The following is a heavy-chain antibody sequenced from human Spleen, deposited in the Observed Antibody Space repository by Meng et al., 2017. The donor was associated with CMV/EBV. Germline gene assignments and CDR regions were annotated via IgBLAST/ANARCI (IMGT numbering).Heavy chain of an antibody. CDR2: INHSGST. V-gene: IGHV4-34*01. D-gene: IGHD3-3*01. J-gene: IGHJ5*02. CDR1: GGSFSGYS. CDR3: ARGRDTTSYFDFWSGYRNWFDP. Sequence: SETLSLTCAVYGGSFSGYSWSWIRQPPGKGLEWIGEINHSGSTNYNPSLKSRVTISPDTSKNQFSLKLSSVTAADTAVYYCARGRDTTSYFDFWSGYRNWFDPWGHGTLVTVSS.